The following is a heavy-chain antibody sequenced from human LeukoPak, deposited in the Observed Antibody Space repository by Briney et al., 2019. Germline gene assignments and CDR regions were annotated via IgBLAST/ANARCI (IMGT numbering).Heavy chain of an antibody. J-gene: IGHJ3*02. D-gene: IGHD6-6*01. CDR1: GFTFSSYG. V-gene: IGHV3-30*02. Sequence: PGGSLRLSCAASGFTFSSYGMHWVRQAPGKGLEWVAVIWYGGSNKYYADSVKGRFTISRDNSKNTLYLQMNSLRAEDTAVYYCAKGLPTQLAPFHDAFDIWGQGTMVTVSS. CDR2: IWYGGSNK. CDR3: AKGLPTQLAPFHDAFDI.